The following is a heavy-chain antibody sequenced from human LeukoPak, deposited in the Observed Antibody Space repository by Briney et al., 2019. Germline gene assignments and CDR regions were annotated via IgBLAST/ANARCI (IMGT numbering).Heavy chain of an antibody. CDR1: GHTFSNYW. Sequence: GESLKISCKGSGHTFSNYWIGWVRQMPGKGLEWMGIIYPTDSNTRYSPSFQGQVTISADKSISTVYLQWSSLKASDTAMYYCAIRYSGSYNDYWGQGTLVTISS. J-gene: IGHJ4*02. CDR3: AIRYSGSYNDY. D-gene: IGHD1-26*01. CDR2: IYPTDSNT. V-gene: IGHV5-51*01.